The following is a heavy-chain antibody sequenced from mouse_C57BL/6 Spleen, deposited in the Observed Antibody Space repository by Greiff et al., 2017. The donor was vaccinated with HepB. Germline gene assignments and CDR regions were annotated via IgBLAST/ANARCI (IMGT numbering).Heavy chain of an antibody. Sequence: VQLQQSGPELVKPGASVKISCKASGYTFTDYYMNWVKQSHGKSLEWIGDINPNNGGTSYNQKFKGKATLTVDKSYSTAYMELRSLTSEDSAVYYCAMDDGAWFAYWGQGTLVTVSA. CDR3: AMDDGAWFAY. D-gene: IGHD2-12*01. V-gene: IGHV1-26*01. CDR1: GYTFTDYY. CDR2: INPNNGGT. J-gene: IGHJ3*01.